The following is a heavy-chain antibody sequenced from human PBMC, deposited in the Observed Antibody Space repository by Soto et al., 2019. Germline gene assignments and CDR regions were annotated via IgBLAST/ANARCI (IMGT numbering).Heavy chain of an antibody. CDR2: INAGNGNT. J-gene: IGHJ5*02. CDR3: ARSTSGSYRNWFDP. Sequence: SVKLSWRASGYTFTSYAMHWVRQAPVQRLEWMGWINAGNGNTKYSQKFQGRVTITRDTSASTAYMELSSLRSEDTAVYYCARSTSGSYRNWFDPWGQGTLVTVSS. V-gene: IGHV1-3*01. CDR1: GYTFTSYA. D-gene: IGHD1-26*01.